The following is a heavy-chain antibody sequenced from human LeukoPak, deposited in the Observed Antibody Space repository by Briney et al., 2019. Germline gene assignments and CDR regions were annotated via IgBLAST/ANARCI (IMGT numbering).Heavy chain of an antibody. V-gene: IGHV3-7*03. Sequence: GGSLRLSCAASGFTFSSYRMSWVRQAPGKGLEWVANIKQDGSEKYYVDSVKGRFTISRDNAKNSLYLQMNSLRAEDTAVYYCARLRQLVTMVRGVTYYFDYWGQGTLVTVSS. CDR2: IKQDGSEK. CDR1: GFTFSSYR. D-gene: IGHD3-10*01. CDR3: ARLRQLVTMVRGVTYYFDY. J-gene: IGHJ4*02.